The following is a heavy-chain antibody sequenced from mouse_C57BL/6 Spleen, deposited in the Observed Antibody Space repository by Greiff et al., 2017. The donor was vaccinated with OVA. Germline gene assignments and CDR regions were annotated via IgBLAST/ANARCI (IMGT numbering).Heavy chain of an antibody. J-gene: IGHJ2*01. D-gene: IGHD2-3*01. V-gene: IGHV1-80*01. CDR3: ARSYDGYSYYFDY. CDR1: GYAFSSYW. Sequence: VHLVESGAELVKPGASVKISCKASGYAFSSYWMNWVKQRPGKGLEWIGQIYPGDGDTNYNGKFKGKATLTADKSSSTAYMQLSSLTSEDSAVYFCARSYDGYSYYFDYWGQGTTLTVSS. CDR2: IYPGDGDT.